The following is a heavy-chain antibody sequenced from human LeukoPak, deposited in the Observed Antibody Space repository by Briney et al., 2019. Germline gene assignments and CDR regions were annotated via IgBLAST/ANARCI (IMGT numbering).Heavy chain of an antibody. CDR3: ARVWFGELSQWFDP. V-gene: IGHV4-59*01. J-gene: IGHJ5*02. D-gene: IGHD3-10*01. CDR2: IYYSGST. Sequence: PSETLSLTCTVSGGSISIYYWSWIRQPPGKGLEWIGYIYYSGSTNYNPSLKSRVTISVDTSKNQFSLKLSSVTAADTAVYYCARVWFGELSQWFDPWGQGTLVTVSS. CDR1: GGSISIYY.